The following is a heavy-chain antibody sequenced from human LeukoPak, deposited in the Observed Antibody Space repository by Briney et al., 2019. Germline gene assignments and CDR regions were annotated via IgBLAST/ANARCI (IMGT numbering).Heavy chain of an antibody. Sequence: GSLRLSCAASGFTFSSYWMSWIRQPPGKGLEWLGYIHYSGSSNYNPSLKSRVTISVDTSKNQFFLRLNSVTAADTAVYYCARQGDYENWLDPWGQGTLVTVSS. V-gene: IGHV4-59*01. D-gene: IGHD4-17*01. CDR2: IHYSGSS. CDR1: GFTFSSYW. J-gene: IGHJ5*02. CDR3: ARQGDYENWLDP.